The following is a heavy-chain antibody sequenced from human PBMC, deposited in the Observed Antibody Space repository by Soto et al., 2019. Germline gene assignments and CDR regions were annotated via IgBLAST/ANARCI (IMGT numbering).Heavy chain of an antibody. CDR1: CFTFSNNG. D-gene: IGHD2-21*02. J-gene: IGHJ3*02. CDR2: ISAYNGNT. V-gene: IGHV1-18*01. Sequence: GASGKVSCKASCFTFSNNGISWGGPAPGQWLEWMGWISAYNGNTNYAQKLQGRVTMTTDTSTSTAYMELRSLRSDDTAVYYCARGSIVVVTDNAFDIWGQGTMVTVSS. CDR3: ARGSIVVVTDNAFDI.